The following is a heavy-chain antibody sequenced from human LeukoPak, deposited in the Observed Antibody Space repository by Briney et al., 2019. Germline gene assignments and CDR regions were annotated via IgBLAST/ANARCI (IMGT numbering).Heavy chain of an antibody. CDR3: ARASGSWLSEALDI. Sequence: GGSLRLSCAASGLRFSDYYVSWIRQAPGKGLQWVSYISSGGDIMHYADSVKGRFTSSRDNAKNSLYLQMNSLRAEDTAVYYCARASGSWLSEALDIWGQGTMVTVSS. V-gene: IGHV3-11*04. CDR2: ISSGGDIM. CDR1: GLRFSDYY. J-gene: IGHJ3*02. D-gene: IGHD3-22*01.